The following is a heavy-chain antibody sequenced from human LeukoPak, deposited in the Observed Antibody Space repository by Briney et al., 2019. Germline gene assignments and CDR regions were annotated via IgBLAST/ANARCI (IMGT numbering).Heavy chain of an antibody. D-gene: IGHD3-22*01. J-gene: IGHJ4*02. V-gene: IGHV3-48*03. CDR2: ISSSGSTI. CDR3: ARVRGYYDSSGYNPLWY. CDR1: GFTFSSYE. Sequence: GGSLRLSCAASGFTFSSYEMNWVRQAPGKGLEWVSCISSSGSTIYYADSVKGRFTISRDNAKNSLYLQMNSLRAEDTAVYYFARVRGYYDSSGYNPLWYWGQGTMVTVSS.